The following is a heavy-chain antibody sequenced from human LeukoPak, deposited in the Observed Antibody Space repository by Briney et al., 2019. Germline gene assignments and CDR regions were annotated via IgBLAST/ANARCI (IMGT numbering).Heavy chain of an antibody. D-gene: IGHD2-2*01. Sequence: GGSLRLSCAASGFTFSSYSMNWVRQAPGKGLEWVSSISSSSSYIYYADSVKGRFTISRDNAKNSLYLQMNSLRAEDTAVYYCARFSSGTINFDYWGQGTLVTVSS. CDR1: GFTFSSYS. CDR2: ISSSSSYI. J-gene: IGHJ4*02. V-gene: IGHV3-21*01. CDR3: ARFSSGTINFDY.